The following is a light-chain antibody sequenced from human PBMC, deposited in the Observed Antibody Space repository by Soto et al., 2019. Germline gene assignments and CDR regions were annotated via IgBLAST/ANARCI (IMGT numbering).Light chain of an antibody. CDR1: QSISNY. Sequence: DIQMTQSPSSLSASVGDRVTITCRASQSISNYFNWYQQKPGKAPKLLIYAASSLQSGVPSRFSGRGSGTDFTLTISTLKPEDFATYSCQQSYSTPRSFGQGTKLEIK. V-gene: IGKV1-39*01. CDR2: AAS. J-gene: IGKJ2*01. CDR3: QQSYSTPRS.